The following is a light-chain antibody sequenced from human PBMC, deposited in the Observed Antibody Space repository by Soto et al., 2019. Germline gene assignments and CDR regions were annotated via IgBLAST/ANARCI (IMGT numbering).Light chain of an antibody. CDR3: QQLDSYPIT. V-gene: IGKV1-9*01. CDR2: AAS. J-gene: IGKJ5*01. CDR1: QGISSF. Sequence: IQLTQSPSSLSASVGDRVTITCRASQGISSFLAWYQQKPGEAPKLLIYAASTLRSGVPSRFSGSRSGTDFTLTLNSLQTEDFETYYCQQLDSYPITFGQGTRLEIK.